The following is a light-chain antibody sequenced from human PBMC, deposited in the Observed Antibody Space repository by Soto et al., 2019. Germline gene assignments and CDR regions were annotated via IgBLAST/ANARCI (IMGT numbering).Light chain of an antibody. J-gene: IGKJ1*01. CDR2: GAS. CDR1: QSVSSN. V-gene: IGKV3-15*01. CDR3: HQSGDSPT. Sequence: EIVMTQSPATLSVSPGERATLSCRASQSVSSNLAWYQQKPGQAPTLLIYGASARATGIPARFSGSGSGTEFTLTISRLEPEDFAVYYCHQSGDSPTFGQGTRVEIK.